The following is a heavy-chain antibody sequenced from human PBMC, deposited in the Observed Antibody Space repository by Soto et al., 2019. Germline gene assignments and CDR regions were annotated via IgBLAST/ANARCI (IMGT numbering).Heavy chain of an antibody. D-gene: IGHD3-16*02. Sequence: QVQLVESGGGVVQPGRSLRLSCAASGFTFSSYAMHWVRQAPGKGLEWVAVISYDGSDKYYADSVKGRFTISRDNSKNTLNLQMNSLRDDDKAVYYCAKALGELSPESYDYWGQGTLITVSS. CDR1: GFTFSSYA. J-gene: IGHJ4*02. CDR3: AKALGELSPESYDY. V-gene: IGHV3-30*18. CDR2: ISYDGSDK.